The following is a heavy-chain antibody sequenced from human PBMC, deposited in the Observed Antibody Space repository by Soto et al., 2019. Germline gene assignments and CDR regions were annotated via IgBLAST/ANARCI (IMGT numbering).Heavy chain of an antibody. J-gene: IGHJ6*02. D-gene: IGHD3-10*01. CDR1: GYTFTGYY. CDR2: INPNSGGT. Sequence: GASVKVSCKASGYTFTGYYMHWVRQAPGQGLEWMGWINPNSGGTNYAQKFQGWVTMTRDTSISTAYMELSRLRSDDTAVYYCARSMVRFFILAGYSYCMDVWGQGTTVTVSS. V-gene: IGHV1-2*04. CDR3: ARSMVRFFILAGYSYCMDV.